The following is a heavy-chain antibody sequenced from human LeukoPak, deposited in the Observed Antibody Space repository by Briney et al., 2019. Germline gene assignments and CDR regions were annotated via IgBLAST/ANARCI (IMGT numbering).Heavy chain of an antibody. CDR3: ARDPRNRPTYYYDSSGAFDI. CDR2: ISSYNGNT. D-gene: IGHD3-22*01. CDR1: GYTFISYG. V-gene: IGHV1-18*01. Sequence: ASVKVSCKASGYTFISYGISWVRQAPGQGLEWMGWISSYNGNTHYAQNLQGRGIMTIDTSTSTAYMELRSLRSDDTAVYYCARDPRNRPTYYYDSSGAFDIWGQGTMVTVSS. J-gene: IGHJ3*02.